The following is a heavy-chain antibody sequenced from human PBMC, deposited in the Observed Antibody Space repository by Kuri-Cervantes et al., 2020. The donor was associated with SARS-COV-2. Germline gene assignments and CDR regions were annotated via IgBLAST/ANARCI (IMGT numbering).Heavy chain of an antibody. CDR1: GFTFSTYG. D-gene: IGHD5-12*01. J-gene: IGHJ4*02. CDR2: ISYDGTNK. V-gene: IGHV3-30*18. Sequence: GESLKISCAASGFTFSTYGMHWVRQAPGKGLEWVAVISYDGTNKYYADSVKGRFTISRDNSKNTLYLQMNSLRPEDTAVYYCAKSFDPHNSLSGDYFDYWGQGTLVTVSS. CDR3: AKSFDPHNSLSGDYFDY.